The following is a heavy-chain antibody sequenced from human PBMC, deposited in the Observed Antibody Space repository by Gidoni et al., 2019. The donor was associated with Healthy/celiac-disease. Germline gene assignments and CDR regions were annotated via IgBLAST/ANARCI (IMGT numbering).Heavy chain of an antibody. D-gene: IGHD3-3*01. V-gene: IGHV3-72*01. CDR2: TRNKANSYTT. CDR3: ARKTRVDWYFDL. J-gene: IGHJ2*01. CDR1: GFTFSDHY. Sequence: EVQLVESGGGLVQPGGSMRLSCAASGFTFSDHYMGWVRQAPGKGMEWVGRTRNKANSYTTEYAASVKGRFTISRDDSKNSLYLQMNSLKTEDTAVYYCARKTRVDWYFDLWGRGTLVTVSS.